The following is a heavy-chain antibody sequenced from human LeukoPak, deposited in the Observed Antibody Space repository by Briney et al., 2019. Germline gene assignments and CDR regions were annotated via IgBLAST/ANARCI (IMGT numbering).Heavy chain of an antibody. Sequence: GESLKISCKGSGYSFTSYWIGWVRQMPGKGLEWMGIIYPGDSDTRYGPSFQGQVTISADKSISTAYLQWSSLKASDTAMYYCARHKGDYDFWSGPIGDYWGQGTLVTVSS. CDR2: IYPGDSDT. V-gene: IGHV5-51*01. CDR3: ARHKGDYDFWSGPIGDY. J-gene: IGHJ4*02. D-gene: IGHD3-3*01. CDR1: GYSFTSYW.